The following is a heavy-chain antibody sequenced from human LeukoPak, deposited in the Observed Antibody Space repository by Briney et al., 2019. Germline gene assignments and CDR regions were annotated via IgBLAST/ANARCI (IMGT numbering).Heavy chain of an antibody. CDR2: INTNTGNP. CDR1: GYTFTSYD. V-gene: IGHV7-4-1*02. D-gene: IGHD1-26*01. J-gene: IGHJ3*02. Sequence: GASVKVSCKASGYTFTSYDINWVRQAPGQGLEWMGWINTNTGNPTYAQGFTGRFVFSLDTSVSTAYLQISSLKTEDTAVYYCARWDSGSYPMLDAFDIWGQGTMVTVSS. CDR3: ARWDSGSYPMLDAFDI.